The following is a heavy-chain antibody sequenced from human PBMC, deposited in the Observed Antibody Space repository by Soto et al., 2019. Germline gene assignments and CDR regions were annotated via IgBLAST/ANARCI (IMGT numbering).Heavy chain of an antibody. CDR1: GGSISSGDYY. V-gene: IGHV4-30-4*01. Sequence: QVQLQESGPGLVKPSQTLSLTCTVSGGSISSGDYYWSWIRQPPGKGLEWIGYIYYSGSTYYNPSLKSRVXXSXDXXKNQFSLKLSSVTAADTAVYYCARVGSSWSGPYDYWGQGTLVTVSS. CDR2: IYYSGST. J-gene: IGHJ4*02. D-gene: IGHD6-13*01. CDR3: ARVGSSWSGPYDY.